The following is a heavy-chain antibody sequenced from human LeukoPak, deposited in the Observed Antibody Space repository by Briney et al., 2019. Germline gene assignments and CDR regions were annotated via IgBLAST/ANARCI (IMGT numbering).Heavy chain of an antibody. Sequence: GGSLRLSCAASGFTFSSYWMSWVRQSPGKGLEWVANIKEDGSQKYYVDSVKGRFTISRDNAKNSLYLQMNGLRGEDTAVYYCARGLTRSDYWGQGTLVTVSS. CDR2: IKEDGSQK. CDR1: GFTFSSYW. V-gene: IGHV3-7*04. CDR3: ARGLTRSDY. J-gene: IGHJ4*02.